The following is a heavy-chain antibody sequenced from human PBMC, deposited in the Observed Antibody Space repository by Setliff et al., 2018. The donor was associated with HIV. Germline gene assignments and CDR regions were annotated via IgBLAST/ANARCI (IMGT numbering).Heavy chain of an antibody. CDR1: NGSISSHY. V-gene: IGHV4-59*04. J-gene: IGHJ3*02. CDR2: IYSSGNT. Sequence: SETLSLTCTVSNGSISSHYWSWIRQPPGKGLEWIGSIYSSGNTYYSPSLKNRVSMSVDRSKNQFSLKLSSVTAADTAVYYCARLFQWMSYSFDIWGQGTMVTVSS. D-gene: IGHD5-12*01. CDR3: ARLFQWMSYSFDI.